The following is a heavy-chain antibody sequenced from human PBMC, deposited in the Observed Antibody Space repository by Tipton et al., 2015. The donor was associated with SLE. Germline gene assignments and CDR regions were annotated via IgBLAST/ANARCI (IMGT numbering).Heavy chain of an antibody. J-gene: IGHJ4*02. CDR3: ARRQAADLLVFDY. CDR2: IYTSGRT. V-gene: IGHV4-4*07. D-gene: IGHD6-13*01. CDR1: GGSISSYY. Sequence: TLSLTCTVSGGSISSYYWSWIRQPAGKGLEWIGRIYTSGRTNYNPSPKSRVTISVDTSKNQFSLKLSSVTAADTAVYCCARRQAADLLVFDYWGQGTLVTVSS.